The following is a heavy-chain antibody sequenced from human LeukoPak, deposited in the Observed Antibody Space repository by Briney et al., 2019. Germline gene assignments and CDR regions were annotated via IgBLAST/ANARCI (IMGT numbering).Heavy chain of an antibody. CDR3: ARSHSVWTSFDY. J-gene: IGHJ4*02. V-gene: IGHV4-59*01. CDR2: IYNSGST. D-gene: IGHD3/OR15-3a*01. CDR1: GVSISSYY. Sequence: PSETLSLTCTVSGVSISSYYWSWIRQPPGKGLEWIGYIYNSGSTNYKPSLKSRVTISVDTSKNQFSLKLSSVTAADTAVYYCARSHSVWTSFDYWGQGTLVTVSS.